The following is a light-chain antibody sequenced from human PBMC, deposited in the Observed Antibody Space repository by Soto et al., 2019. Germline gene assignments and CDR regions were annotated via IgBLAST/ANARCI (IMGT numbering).Light chain of an antibody. J-gene: IGLJ1*01. CDR3: QSYDSSLSASYV. Sequence: QSLFTQPPSVSGAPGQRVTISCTGCSSNIGAGCEVHWYQHLPGKAPKLLIYGNTNRPSGVPDRFSGSKSGTSASLAITGLQAEDEADYYCQSYDSSLSASYVFGGGTKVTVL. CDR2: GNT. CDR1: SSNIGAGCE. V-gene: IGLV1-40*01.